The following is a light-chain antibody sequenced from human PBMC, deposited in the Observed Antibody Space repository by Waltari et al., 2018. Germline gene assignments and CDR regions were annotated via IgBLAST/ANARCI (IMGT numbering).Light chain of an antibody. V-gene: IGLV2-14*03. CDR3: TSYTSSHGLV. CDR2: DVS. CDR1: SPYVGGYNY. J-gene: IGLJ1*01. Sequence: QSALTQPASVSGSPGQSITISCTGTSPYVGGYNYPSWYQQHPGKAPKVVIFDVSYRPSGVSNRFSASKSGNTASLTISGLQAEDEADYYCTSYTSSHGLVFGTGTKVTVL.